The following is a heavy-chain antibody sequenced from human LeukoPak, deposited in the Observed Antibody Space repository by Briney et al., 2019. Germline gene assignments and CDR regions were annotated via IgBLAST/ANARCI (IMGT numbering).Heavy chain of an antibody. V-gene: IGHV4-59*01. J-gene: IGHJ6*04. CDR1: GGSISSYQ. Sequence: PSETLSRTCTVSGGSISSYQWSWILQPPGKGLEGIGYIYYSGSTNYNPSLKSRVTISVETSRNQFSLKLSSVTAADTAVYYCARGHDSDVWGKGTTVTVSS. CDR2: IYYSGST. CDR3: ARGHDSDV. D-gene: IGHD3-3*01.